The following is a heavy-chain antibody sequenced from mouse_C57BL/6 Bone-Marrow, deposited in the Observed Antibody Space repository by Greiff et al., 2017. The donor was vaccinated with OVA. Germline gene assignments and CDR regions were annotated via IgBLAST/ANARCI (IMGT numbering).Heavy chain of an antibody. CDR1: GYTFTNYW. D-gene: IGHD1-1*01. V-gene: IGHV1-63*01. Sequence: QVQLKQSGAELVRPGTSVKMSCKASGYTFTNYWIGWAKQRPGHGLEWIGDIYPGGGYTNYNEKFKGKATLTADKSSSTAYMQFSSLTSEDSAIYYCARRGFVTTVVGGAMDYWGQGTSVTVSS. CDR2: IYPGGGYT. CDR3: ARRGFVTTVVGGAMDY. J-gene: IGHJ4*01.